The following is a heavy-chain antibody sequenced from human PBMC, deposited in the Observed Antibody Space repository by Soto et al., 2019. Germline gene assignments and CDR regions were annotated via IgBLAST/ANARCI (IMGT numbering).Heavy chain of an antibody. J-gene: IGHJ4*02. Sequence: QLQLQESGSGLVKPSQTLSLTCAVSGGSISSGGYSWSWIRQPPGKGLEWIGYIYHSGSTYYNPSLHSRVIILADRWTNQYSLQLRSLTAADTAVYYCGSGPPSYWGQGTLVTVSS. CDR3: GSGPPSY. V-gene: IGHV4-30-2*01. CDR2: IYHSGST. CDR1: GGSISSGGYS.